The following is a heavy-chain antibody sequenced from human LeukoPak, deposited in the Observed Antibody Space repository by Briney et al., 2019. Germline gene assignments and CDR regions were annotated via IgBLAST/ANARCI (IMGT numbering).Heavy chain of an antibody. CDR2: VIPLFGTA. V-gene: IGHV1-69*05. CDR1: GGTFSSYG. D-gene: IGHD2-21*02. J-gene: IGHJ6*03. Sequence: SVKVSCKASGGTFSSYGISWVRQAPGQGLEWMGGVIPLFGTAEYAQKFQGRVTITTDESTTTAYMELSSLRSEDTAAYYCARDDLTAHYMDVWGTGTTVTVSS. CDR3: ARDDLTAHYMDV.